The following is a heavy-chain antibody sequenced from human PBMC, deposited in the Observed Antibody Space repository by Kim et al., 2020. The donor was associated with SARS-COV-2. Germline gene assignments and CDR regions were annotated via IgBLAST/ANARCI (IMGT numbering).Heavy chain of an antibody. D-gene: IGHD2-15*01. CDR1: GFTFSSYG. J-gene: IGHJ6*02. Sequence: GGSLRLSCAASGFTFSSYGMHWVRQAPGKGLEWVAVISYDGSNKYYADSVKGRFTISRDNSKNTLYLQMNSLRAEDTAVYYCAKDLVVVAAGPFYYGMDVWGQGTTVTVSS. V-gene: IGHV3-30*18. CDR3: AKDLVVVAAGPFYYGMDV. CDR2: ISYDGSNK.